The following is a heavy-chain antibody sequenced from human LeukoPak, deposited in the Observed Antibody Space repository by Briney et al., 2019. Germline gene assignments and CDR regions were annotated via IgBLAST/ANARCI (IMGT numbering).Heavy chain of an antibody. CDR3: ARLGSGYYYTGSWYFDY. J-gene: IGHJ4*02. V-gene: IGHV4-61*01. D-gene: IGHD3-22*01. CDR2: IYYSGST. Sequence: SETLSLTCTVSGGSVSSGSYYWSWIRQPPGKGLEWIGYIYYSGSTNYNPSLKSRVTISADTSKNQFSLKLSSVTAADTAVYYCARLGSGYYYTGSWYFDYWGQGTLVTVSS. CDR1: GGSVSSGSYY.